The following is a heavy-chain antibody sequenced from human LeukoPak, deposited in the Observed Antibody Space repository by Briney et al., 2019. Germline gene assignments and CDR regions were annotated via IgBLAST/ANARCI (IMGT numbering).Heavy chain of an antibody. CDR1: GFTFDDYA. CDR2: ISWNSGSI. Sequence: PGRSLRLSCAASGFTFDDYAMHWVRQAPGKGLEWVSGISWNSGSIGYADSVKGRFTISRDNAKNSLYLQMNSLRAEDTALYYCAKALAVTNDAFDIWGQGTMVTVSS. CDR3: AKALAVTNDAFDI. J-gene: IGHJ3*02. V-gene: IGHV3-9*01. D-gene: IGHD4-17*01.